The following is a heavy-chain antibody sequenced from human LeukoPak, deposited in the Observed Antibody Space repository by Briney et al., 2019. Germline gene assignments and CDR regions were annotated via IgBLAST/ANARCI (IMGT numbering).Heavy chain of an antibody. V-gene: IGHV3-9*01. Sequence: GGSLRLSCAASGFTFDDYAMHWVRQAPGKGLEWVSGISWNSGSIGYADSVKGRFTISRDNAKNSLYLQMNSLRAEDTALYYCAKDVDLVAGNFDYWGQGTLVTVSS. CDR1: GFTFDDYA. CDR2: ISWNSGSI. J-gene: IGHJ4*02. CDR3: AKDVDLVAGNFDY. D-gene: IGHD6-19*01.